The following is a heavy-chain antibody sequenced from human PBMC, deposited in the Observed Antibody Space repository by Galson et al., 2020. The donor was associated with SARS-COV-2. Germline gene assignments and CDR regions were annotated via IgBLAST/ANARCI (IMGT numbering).Heavy chain of an antibody. J-gene: IGHJ4*02. Sequence: GGSLRLTCTASGFSLSSYAMSWVRQAPGKGLELVSVTSGSGTSTNYADSVKGRFTLSRDNSRNTLYLQMNSLRADDSAMYYCAKAPYSFSTDGAYYSDYWGQGTLVVVSS. D-gene: IGHD3-10*01. CDR2: TSGSGTST. CDR1: GFSLSSYA. V-gene: IGHV3-23*01. CDR3: AKAPYSFSTDGAYYSDY.